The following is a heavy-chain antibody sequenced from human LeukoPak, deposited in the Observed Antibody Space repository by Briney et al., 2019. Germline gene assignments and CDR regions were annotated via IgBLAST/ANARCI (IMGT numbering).Heavy chain of an antibody. CDR3: ARQSGSYYNLIDY. J-gene: IGHJ4*02. V-gene: IGHV1-2*02. Sequence: ASVKVSCKASGYTFTGYYMHWVRQAPGQGLEWMGWINPDSGATNYAQKFQGRVTMTRDTSISTAYMELSRLRSDDTAVYYCARQSGSYYNLIDYWGQGTLVTVSS. CDR2: INPDSGAT. D-gene: IGHD3-10*01. CDR1: GYTFTGYY.